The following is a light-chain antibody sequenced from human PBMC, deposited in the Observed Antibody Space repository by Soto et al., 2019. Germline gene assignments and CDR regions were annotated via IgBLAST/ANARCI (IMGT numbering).Light chain of an antibody. CDR2: SAS. CDR3: QKHNSAPFT. CDR1: QGISNY. J-gene: IGKJ3*01. V-gene: IGKV1-27*01. Sequence: DIQMTQSPSSLSASVGDRVTITCRASQGISNYLAWYQQKPGKVPKLLIYSASTLQLGVPSRFSGSGSGTDFTLTISSREPEDVATYYCQKHNSAPFTFGPGTKGDIK.